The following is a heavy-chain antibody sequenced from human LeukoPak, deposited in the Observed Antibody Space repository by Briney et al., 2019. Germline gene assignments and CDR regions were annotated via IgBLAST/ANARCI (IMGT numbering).Heavy chain of an antibody. Sequence: SETLSLTCAVYGGSFSGYYWSWIRQPPGKGLEWMGEISHSGSTNYNPSLKSRVTISVDTSKNQFSLKLSSVTAADTAVYYCARGRGGYSYDNYYYYMDVWGKGTTVTVSS. CDR3: ARGRGGYSYDNYYYYMDV. V-gene: IGHV4-34*01. CDR1: GGSFSGYY. D-gene: IGHD5-18*01. CDR2: ISHSGST. J-gene: IGHJ6*03.